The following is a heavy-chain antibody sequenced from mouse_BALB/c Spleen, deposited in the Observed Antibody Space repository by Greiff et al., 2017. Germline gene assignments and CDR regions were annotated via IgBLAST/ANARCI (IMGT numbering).Heavy chain of an antibody. Sequence: QVQLQQPGAELVKPGASVKLSCKASGYTFTSYWMHWVKQRPGQGLEWIGEINPSNGRTNYNEKFKSKATLTVDKSSSTAYMQLSSLTSEDSAVYYCASIYYYGSRRYFDVWGAGTTVTVSS. CDR2: INPSNGRT. D-gene: IGHD1-1*01. CDR1: GYTFTSYW. V-gene: IGHV1S81*02. CDR3: ASIYYYGSRRYFDV. J-gene: IGHJ1*01.